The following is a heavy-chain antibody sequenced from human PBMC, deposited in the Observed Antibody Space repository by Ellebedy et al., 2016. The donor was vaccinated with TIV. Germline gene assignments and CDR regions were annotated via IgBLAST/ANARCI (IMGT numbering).Heavy chain of an antibody. J-gene: IGHJ5*02. CDR3: VGFGVFNL. Sequence: PGGSLRLSCAASGFTFSSYWMHWVRQAPGKGLVWVSRINIDGSTTTYADSMKGRFTISRDNSKNTLYLQMDGLRVDDSAVYYCVGFGVFNLWGQGAPVTVSS. CDR2: INIDGSTT. V-gene: IGHV3-74*01. D-gene: IGHD3-3*01. CDR1: GFTFSSYW.